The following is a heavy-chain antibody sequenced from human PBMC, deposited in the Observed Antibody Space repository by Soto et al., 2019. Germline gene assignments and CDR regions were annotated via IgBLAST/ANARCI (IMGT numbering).Heavy chain of an antibody. CDR3: ARGGAFLEWLMSPISGMDV. CDR2: IYSGGST. D-gene: IGHD3-3*01. J-gene: IGHJ6*02. CDR1: GFTVSSNY. Sequence: PGGSLRLSCAASGFTVSSNYMSWVRQAPGKGLGWVSVIYSGGSTYYADSVKGRFTISRDNSKNTLYLQMNSLRAEDTAVYYSARGGAFLEWLMSPISGMDVWGQGTTVTVSS. V-gene: IGHV3-53*01.